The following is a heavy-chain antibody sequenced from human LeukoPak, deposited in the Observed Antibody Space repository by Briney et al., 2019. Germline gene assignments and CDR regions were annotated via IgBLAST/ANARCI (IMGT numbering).Heavy chain of an antibody. J-gene: IGHJ4*02. V-gene: IGHV2-5*01. CDR3: AHRMSGRSFDY. CDR2: VYSSDDK. Sequence: SGPTLMKPTQTLTLTCTFSGFSLSTDGLAVGWIRQPPGKALEWLALVYSSDDKRYSPSLKSRLTITKDTSKNQVVLTMTNMDLVDTATYYCAHRMSGRSFDYWGQGFLVTVSS. CDR1: GFSLSTDGLA. D-gene: IGHD1-26*01.